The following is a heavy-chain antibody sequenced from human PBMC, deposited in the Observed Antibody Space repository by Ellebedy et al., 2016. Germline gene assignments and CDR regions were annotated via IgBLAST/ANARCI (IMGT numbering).Heavy chain of an antibody. CDR2: INTLGTNT. CDR1: GFSFNSYW. J-gene: IGHJ4*02. Sequence: GGSLRLXXVASGFSFNSYWMYWVRQAPGRGPMWVSRINTLGTNTDYADSVKGRFTISRDNSKNTLYLHMNNLRVDDTAIYYCRYGHYSNVWGQGTLVTVS. CDR3: RYGHYSNV. V-gene: IGHV3-74*01. D-gene: IGHD5-18*01.